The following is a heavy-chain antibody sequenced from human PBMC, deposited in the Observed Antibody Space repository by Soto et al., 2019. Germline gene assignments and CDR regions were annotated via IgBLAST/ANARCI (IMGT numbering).Heavy chain of an antibody. J-gene: IGHJ6*01. Sequence: CWWRRIIKTTGKGLEWFGFIYNSGSTNYIPSLKSRVTISMDTSRNQFSLILSSVTAADTAVYFFFRAHYG. V-gene: IGHV4-59*01. CDR1: CW. CDR3: FRAHYG. CDR2: IYNSGST. D-gene: IGHD3-3*01.